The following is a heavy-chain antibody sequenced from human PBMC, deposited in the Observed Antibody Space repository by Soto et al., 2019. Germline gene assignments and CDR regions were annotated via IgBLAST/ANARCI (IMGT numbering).Heavy chain of an antibody. CDR2: ISYDGSNK. CDR1: GFTFSSYG. D-gene: IGHD3-16*02. CDR3: AKRGAPGVIVGPYYFDY. J-gene: IGHJ4*02. Sequence: GGSLRLSCAASGFTFSSYGMHWVRQAPGKGLEWVAVISYDGSNKYYADSVKGRFTISRDNSKNTPYLQMNSLRAEDTAVYYCAKRGAPGVIVGPYYFDYWGQGTLVTVSS. V-gene: IGHV3-30*18.